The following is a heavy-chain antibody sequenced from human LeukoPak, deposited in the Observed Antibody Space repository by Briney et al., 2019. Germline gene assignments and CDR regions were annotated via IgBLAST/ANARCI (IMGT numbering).Heavy chain of an antibody. CDR2: IYYSGST. J-gene: IGHJ5*02. CDR1: GGSINSYY. Sequence: PSETLSLTCTVSGGSINSYYWSWIRQPPGKGLEWVGYIYYSGSTNYNPSLKSRVTISVHTSKNQFSLKLSSVTAADTAVYSCARLTGYSSESWFDPWGQGTLVTVSS. D-gene: IGHD3-9*01. CDR3: ARLTGYSSESWFDP. V-gene: IGHV4-59*01.